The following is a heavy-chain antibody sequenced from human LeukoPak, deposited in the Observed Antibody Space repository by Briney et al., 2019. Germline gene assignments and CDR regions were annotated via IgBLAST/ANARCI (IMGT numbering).Heavy chain of an antibody. J-gene: IGHJ4*02. CDR1: GGSISSYY. D-gene: IGHD1-14*01. Sequence: SETLSLTCTVSGGSISSYYWSWIRQPPGKGLEWIGYIYYSGSTNYNPSLKSRVTISVDTSNNQFSLKLSSVTAADTAVYYCARYTANFDYWGQGTLVTVSS. V-gene: IGHV4-59*01. CDR3: ARYTANFDY. CDR2: IYYSGST.